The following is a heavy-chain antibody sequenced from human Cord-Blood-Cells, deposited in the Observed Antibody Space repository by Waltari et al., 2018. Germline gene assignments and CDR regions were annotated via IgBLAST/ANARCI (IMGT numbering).Heavy chain of an antibody. CDR2: SNPNSGGT. D-gene: IGHD7-27*01. V-gene: IGHV1-2*02. CDR3: ARANWGRGDAFDI. CDR1: GYTFTGYY. Sequence: QVQLVQSGAEVKKPGASVKVSCKASGYTFTGYYMHWVRQAPGQGLEGMGWSNPNSGGTNYAQKFQGRVTMTRDTAISTAYMELSRLRSDDTAVYYCARANWGRGDAFDIWGQGTMVTVSS. J-gene: IGHJ3*02.